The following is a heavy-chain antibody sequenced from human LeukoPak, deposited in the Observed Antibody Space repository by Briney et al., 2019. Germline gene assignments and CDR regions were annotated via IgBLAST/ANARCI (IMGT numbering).Heavy chain of an antibody. CDR1: GGSISSSSYY. J-gene: IGHJ5*02. Sequence: PSETLSLTCSVSGGSISSSSYYWGWIRQPPGKGLEWIGSIYYSGSTYYNKSLMSRVNISIDTSKNQFSLKLSSVTAADTAVYYCARDPGWLQEGNCFDPWGQGTLATVSS. CDR2: IYYSGST. V-gene: IGHV4-39*07. D-gene: IGHD5-24*01. CDR3: ARDPGWLQEGNCFDP.